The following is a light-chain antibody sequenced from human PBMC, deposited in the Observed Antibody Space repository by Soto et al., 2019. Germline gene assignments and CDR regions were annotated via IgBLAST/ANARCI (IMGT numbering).Light chain of an antibody. CDR2: DAS. Sequence: EIVLTQSPGTLSLSPGERATLSCRASQSVSSSYLAWYQQKPGQAPRLLIYDASNRATGIPARFSGSGSGPDFTLTIRSLETEDFAVYYCQQRSNWRLTFGGGTKVEIK. J-gene: IGKJ4*01. CDR3: QQRSNWRLT. CDR1: QSVSSSY. V-gene: IGKV3D-20*02.